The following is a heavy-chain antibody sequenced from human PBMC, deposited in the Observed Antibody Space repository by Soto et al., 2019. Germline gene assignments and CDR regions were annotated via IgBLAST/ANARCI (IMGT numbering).Heavy chain of an antibody. CDR3: ARVNMVRTYGMDV. J-gene: IGHJ6*02. CDR2: INPISGGT. Sequence: ASVKVSCKASGYTFTGYYMHWVRQAPGQGLEWMGCINPISGGTNYAQKFQGWVTMTRDTSISTAYMELSRLRSDDTAVYYCARVNMVRTYGMDVWGQGSTVTVSS. V-gene: IGHV1-2*04. D-gene: IGHD3-10*01. CDR1: GYTFTGYY.